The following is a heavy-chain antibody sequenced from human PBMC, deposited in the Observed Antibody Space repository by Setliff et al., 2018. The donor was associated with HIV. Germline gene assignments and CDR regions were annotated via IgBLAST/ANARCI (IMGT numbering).Heavy chain of an antibody. CDR3: SRSYYYGSSGSLEPDH. V-gene: IGHV3-49*04. J-gene: IGHJ5*02. Sequence: HPGGSLRLSCAASGLTFGDYAMSWVRRAPGKGLEWVGFIRTKAYGGTTEYAASVKGRFTISRDDSNSIAYLQMDSLKTEDTAVYYCSRSYYYGSSGSLEPDHWGQGILVTVSS. D-gene: IGHD3-22*01. CDR2: IRTKAYGGTT. CDR1: GLTFGDYA.